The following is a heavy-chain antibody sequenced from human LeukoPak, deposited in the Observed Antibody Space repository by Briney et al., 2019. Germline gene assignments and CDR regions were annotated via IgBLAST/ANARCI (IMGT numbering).Heavy chain of an antibody. J-gene: IGHJ4*02. D-gene: IGHD3-22*01. CDR2: IYPGDSDT. CDR3: ARCTTYYYDSSDHYYFDY. CDR1: GYSFTSYW. V-gene: IGHV5-51*01. Sequence: GESLKISCKGSGYSFTSYWIGWVRQMPGKGLEWMGIIYPGDSDTRYSPSFQGQVTISADKSISTAYLQWSSLKASDTAMYYCARCTTYYYDSSDHYYFDYWGQGTLVTVSS.